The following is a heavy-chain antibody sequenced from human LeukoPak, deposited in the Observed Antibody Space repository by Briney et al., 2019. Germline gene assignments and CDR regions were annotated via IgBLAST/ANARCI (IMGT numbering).Heavy chain of an antibody. CDR3: ARLGPAVVPAAPYYYYYMDV. Sequence: GESLKISCKGSGYSFTSYWIGWMRQMPGKGLEWMGIIYPGDSDTRHSPSFQGQVTISADKSISTAYLQWSSLKASDTAMYYCARLGPAVVPAAPYYYYYMDVWGKGTTVTVSS. D-gene: IGHD2-2*01. J-gene: IGHJ6*03. CDR2: IYPGDSDT. V-gene: IGHV5-51*01. CDR1: GYSFTSYW.